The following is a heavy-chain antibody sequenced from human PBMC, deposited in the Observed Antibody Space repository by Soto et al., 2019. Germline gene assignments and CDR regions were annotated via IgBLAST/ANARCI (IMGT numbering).Heavy chain of an antibody. J-gene: IGHJ4*02. CDR1: GASIRSSSYY. CDR2: IYYSGST. Sequence: QLQLQESGPGLVKPSETLSLTCAVSGASIRSSSYYWGWIRHPPGKGLEWIGSIYYSGSTYYIPALKSRVTISVDPSRNQFSLKLTSVTAAETAVYYCASLPDWGWGDYWGQGNLVTVSS. V-gene: IGHV4-39*01. D-gene: IGHD3-16*01. CDR3: ASLPDWGWGDY.